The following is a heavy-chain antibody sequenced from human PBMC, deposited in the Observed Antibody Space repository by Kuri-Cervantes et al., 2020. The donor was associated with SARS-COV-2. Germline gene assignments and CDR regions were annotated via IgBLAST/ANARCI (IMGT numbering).Heavy chain of an antibody. CDR1: GFTFSSYA. D-gene: IGHD3-3*01. Sequence: GGSLRLSCAASGFTFSSYAMHWVRQAPGKGLEWVAVISYDGSNKYYADSVKGRFTISRDNSKNTLYLQMNSLRAEDTAVYYCARDQYDFWSGYLRGIGDVWGQGTPVTVSS. J-gene: IGHJ6*02. CDR2: ISYDGSNK. V-gene: IGHV3-30-3*01. CDR3: ARDQYDFWSGYLRGIGDV.